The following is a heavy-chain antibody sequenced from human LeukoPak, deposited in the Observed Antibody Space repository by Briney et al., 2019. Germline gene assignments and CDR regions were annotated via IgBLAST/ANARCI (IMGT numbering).Heavy chain of an antibody. J-gene: IGHJ3*02. V-gene: IGHV1-2*02. CDR1: GYTFTSYA. CDR3: ARDPDWYYYGSGDAFDI. CDR2: INPNSGGT. Sequence: GASVKVSCKASGYTFTSYAMNWVRQAPAQGLEWMGWINPNSGGTNYAQKFQGRVTMTRDTSISTAYMELSRLRSDDTAVYYCARDPDWYYYGSGDAFDIWGQGTMVTVSS. D-gene: IGHD3-10*01.